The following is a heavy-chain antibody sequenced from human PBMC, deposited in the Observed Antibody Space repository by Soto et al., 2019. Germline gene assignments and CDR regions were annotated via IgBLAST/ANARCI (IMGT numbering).Heavy chain of an antibody. D-gene: IGHD1-1*01. CDR2: ISSSSSYI. CDR1: GFTFSSYS. CDR3: ASQTVQLERHDRYFDL. J-gene: IGHJ2*01. Sequence: EVQLVESGGGLVKPGGSLRLSCAASGFTFSSYSMNWVRQAPGKGLEWVSSISSSSSYIYYADSVKGRFTISRDNAKNSLYLQMNSLRAEDTAAYYCASQTVQLERHDRYFDLWGRGTLVTVAS. V-gene: IGHV3-21*01.